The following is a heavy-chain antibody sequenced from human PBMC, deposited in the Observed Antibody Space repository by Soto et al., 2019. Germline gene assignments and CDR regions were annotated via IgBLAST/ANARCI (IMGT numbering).Heavy chain of an antibody. CDR3: AREGDYRTWFEP. CDR2: IFYAGDT. J-gene: IGHJ5*02. CDR1: GESIATGAFY. V-gene: IGHV4-31*03. Sequence: SETLSLTCTVSGESIATGAFYWSWIRLQSGKGPEWIGSIFYAGDTYYNPSLKSRVEISLDGSQNQFSLNLRPVTAADTAVYYCAREGDYRTWFEPWGPGTLVTVSS. D-gene: IGHD4-17*01.